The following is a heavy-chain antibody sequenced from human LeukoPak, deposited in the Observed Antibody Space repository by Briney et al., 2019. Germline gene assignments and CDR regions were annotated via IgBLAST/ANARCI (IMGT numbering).Heavy chain of an antibody. CDR1: GFTFSSYA. Sequence: PGGSLRLSCAASGFTFSSYAMSWVRQAPGKGLEWVSAISGSGGSTYYADPVKGRFTISRDNSKNTLYLQMNSLRAEDTAVYYCAKDIGRTVVKSGFDYWGQGTLVTVSS. CDR2: ISGSGGST. V-gene: IGHV3-23*01. CDR3: AKDIGRTVVKSGFDY. J-gene: IGHJ4*02. D-gene: IGHD4-23*01.